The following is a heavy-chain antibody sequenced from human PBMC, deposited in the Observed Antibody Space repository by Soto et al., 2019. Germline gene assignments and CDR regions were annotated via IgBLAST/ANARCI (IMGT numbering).Heavy chain of an antibody. D-gene: IGHD5-12*01. CDR1: GGSISSYY. CDR3: ARHQIGYSAYDSDY. J-gene: IGHJ4*02. Sequence: PAETLCLTCTVSGGSISSYYWSWIRQPPGKGLEWIGGICYSGSTNYNPSLKSRVTRSAATSKNPFSLKLSSVTAADTAVFYCARHQIGYSAYDSDYWGPRTLVTVSS. V-gene: IGHV4-59*08. CDR2: ICYSGST.